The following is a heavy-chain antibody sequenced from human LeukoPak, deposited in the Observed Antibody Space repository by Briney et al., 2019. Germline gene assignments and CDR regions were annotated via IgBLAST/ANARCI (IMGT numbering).Heavy chain of an antibody. CDR2: ISGSGGST. J-gene: IGHJ4*02. D-gene: IGHD4-17*01. V-gene: IGHV3-23*01. Sequence: PGGSLRLSCAASGFTFSSYAMSWVRQAPGKGLEWVSAISGSGGSTYYADSVKGRFTISRDNSKNPLYLQMNSLRAEDTAVYYCAKDRYGDYSFDYWGQGTLVTVSS. CDR3: AKDRYGDYSFDY. CDR1: GFTFSSYA.